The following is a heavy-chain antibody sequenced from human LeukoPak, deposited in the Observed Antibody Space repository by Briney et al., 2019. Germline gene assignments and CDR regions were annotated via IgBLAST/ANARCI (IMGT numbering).Heavy chain of an antibody. V-gene: IGHV4-59*11. Sequence: SETLSLTCTVSGGSISSHYWSWIRQPPGKGLEWIGYIYYSGSTNYNPSLKSRVTISVDTSKNQFSLKRSSVTAADTAVYYCARDAPYDSSGYYYFDYWGQGTLVTVSS. CDR2: IYYSGST. D-gene: IGHD3-22*01. J-gene: IGHJ4*02. CDR1: GGSISSHY. CDR3: ARDAPYDSSGYYYFDY.